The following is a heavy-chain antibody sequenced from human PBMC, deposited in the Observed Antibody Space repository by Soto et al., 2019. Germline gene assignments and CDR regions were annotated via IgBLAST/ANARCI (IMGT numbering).Heavy chain of an antibody. CDR1: GGTFSSYA. V-gene: IGHV1-69*01. CDR3: ARHGSNDHPLYYGMDV. D-gene: IGHD2-8*01. J-gene: IGHJ6*02. CDR2: IIPIFGTA. Sequence: QVQLVQSGAEVKKPGSSVKVSCKASGGTFSSYAISWVRQAPGQGLGWMGGIIPIFGTANYAQKFQGRVTITADESTSTAYMELSSLRSEDTAVYYCARHGSNDHPLYYGMDVWGQGTTVTVSS.